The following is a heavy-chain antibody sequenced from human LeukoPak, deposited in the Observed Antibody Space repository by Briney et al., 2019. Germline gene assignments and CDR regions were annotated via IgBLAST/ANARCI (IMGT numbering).Heavy chain of an antibody. D-gene: IGHD6-19*01. V-gene: IGHV3-11*01. Sequence: KAGGSLRHSCAASGFTLSYYHMSWIRQAPGKGLEWVSYISSSGSTIYYADSVKGRFTISRDNAKNSLYLQMNSLRAEDTAVYYCARVSAVAGTFWFDPRGQGTLVTVSS. CDR2: ISSSGSTI. CDR3: ARVSAVAGTFWFDP. J-gene: IGHJ5*02. CDR1: GFTLSYYH.